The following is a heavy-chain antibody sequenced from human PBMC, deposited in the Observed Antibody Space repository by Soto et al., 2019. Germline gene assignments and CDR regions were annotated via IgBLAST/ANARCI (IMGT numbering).Heavy chain of an antibody. J-gene: IGHJ4*02. CDR2: IYWDDDK. D-gene: IGHD3-9*01. CDR3: AHRRSVLRYFDWLPPYYFDY. CDR1: GFSLSTSGVG. Sequence: QITLKESGPTLVKPTQTLTLTCTFSGFSLSTSGVGVGWIRQPPGKALEWLALIYWDDDKRYSPSLKSRLTITKDTSKNQVVLTMTNMDPVDTATYYCAHRRSVLRYFDWLPPYYFDYWGQGTLFTVSS. V-gene: IGHV2-5*02.